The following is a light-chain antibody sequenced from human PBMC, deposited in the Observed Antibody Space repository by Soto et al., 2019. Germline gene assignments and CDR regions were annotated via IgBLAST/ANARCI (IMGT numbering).Light chain of an antibody. V-gene: IGLV2-23*02. CDR1: SSDVGSYNL. Sequence: QSVLTQPASVSGSPGQSITISCTGTSSDVGSYNLVSWYQQYPGKAPKLMIYEVSKRPSGVSNRFSGSKSGNTASLTISGLQAEDEADYYCCSYAGSSTPLIFGTGTQLTVL. CDR3: CSYAGSSTPLI. CDR2: EVS. J-gene: IGLJ1*01.